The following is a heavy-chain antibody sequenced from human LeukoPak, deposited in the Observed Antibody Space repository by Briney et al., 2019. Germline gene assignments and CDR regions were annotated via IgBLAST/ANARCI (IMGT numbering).Heavy chain of an antibody. V-gene: IGHV1-3*01. D-gene: IGHD3-22*01. Sequence: ASVKVSCKASGYTFTSYAMHWVRQAPGQRLEWMGWINAGNGNTKYSQKFQGRVTITRDTSASTAYMELSSLRSEDTAVYYCARGITYYYDSSGYPPGYYFDYWGQGTLVTVSS. CDR3: ARGITYYYDSSGYPPGYYFDY. CDR2: INAGNGNT. CDR1: GYTFTSYA. J-gene: IGHJ4*02.